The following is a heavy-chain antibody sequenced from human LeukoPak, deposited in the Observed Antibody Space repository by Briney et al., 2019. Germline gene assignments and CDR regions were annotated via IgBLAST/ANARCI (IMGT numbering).Heavy chain of an antibody. Sequence: PSETLSLPCGVYGGSFSGYYWNWIRQPPGKGLEWIGEINHSGSTNYNPSLKSRVTISVDTSKNQFSLKLTSVTAADTALYYCAGYYTYGRDYWGQGTLVTVSS. CDR1: GGSFSGYY. CDR2: INHSGST. CDR3: AGYYTYGRDY. V-gene: IGHV4-34*01. J-gene: IGHJ4*02. D-gene: IGHD5-18*01.